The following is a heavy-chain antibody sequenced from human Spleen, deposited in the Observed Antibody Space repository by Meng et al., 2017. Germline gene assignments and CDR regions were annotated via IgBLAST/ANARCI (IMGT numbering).Heavy chain of an antibody. CDR1: GGAFIDHY. J-gene: IGHJ5*02. Sequence: SETLSLTCAVYGGAFIDHYWTWIRQSPGKGLEWIGEIEYSGSTNYNPSLQSRVTVSVDTIKKQFSLNLTSLTAADTAMYCCARGAIATIRALDPWGQGTLVTVSS. D-gene: IGHD1-26*01. V-gene: IGHV4-34*01. CDR3: ARGAIATIRALDP. CDR2: IEYSGST.